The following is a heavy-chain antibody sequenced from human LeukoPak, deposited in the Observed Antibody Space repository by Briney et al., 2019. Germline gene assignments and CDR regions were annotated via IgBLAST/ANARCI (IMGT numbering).Heavy chain of an antibody. Sequence: ASVKVSCKASGYTFTGYYMHWVRQAPGQGLEWMGWINPNSGGTNYAQKFQGRVTMTRATSISTAYMELSRLRSDDTAVYYCARETKGIDDILTGCPDYWGQGTLVTVSS. D-gene: IGHD3-9*01. J-gene: IGHJ4*02. CDR1: GYTFTGYY. CDR3: ARETKGIDDILTGCPDY. CDR2: INPNSGGT. V-gene: IGHV1-2*02.